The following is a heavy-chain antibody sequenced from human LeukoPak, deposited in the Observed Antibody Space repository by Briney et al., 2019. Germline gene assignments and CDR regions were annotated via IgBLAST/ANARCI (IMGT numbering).Heavy chain of an antibody. CDR3: AKSLGRWCSGGSCYTPWY. CDR1: GFTFSSSA. Sequence: GGSLRLSCAASGFTFSSSAMSWVRQAPGKGLEWVSTISASGDRTYYADSVKGRFTISRDNSKNTLYLQMNSLRAEDTAVYYCAKSLGRWCSGGSCYTPWYWGQGTLVTVSS. D-gene: IGHD2-15*01. CDR2: ISASGDRT. V-gene: IGHV3-23*01. J-gene: IGHJ4*02.